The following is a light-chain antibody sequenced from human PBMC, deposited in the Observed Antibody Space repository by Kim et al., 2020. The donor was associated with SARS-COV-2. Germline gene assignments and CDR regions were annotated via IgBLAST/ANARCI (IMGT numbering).Light chain of an antibody. Sequence: EIVMTQSPATLSVSPGERATLSCRASQSVSSNFSWYQQKPGQAPRRLIYGASSRATGIPARVSGSGSGTEFTLTISSPQSEDFAVYYCQQYNNWPLHTLGQGTKLE. J-gene: IGKJ2*01. CDR2: GAS. CDR3: QQYNNWPLHT. CDR1: QSVSSN. V-gene: IGKV3-15*01.